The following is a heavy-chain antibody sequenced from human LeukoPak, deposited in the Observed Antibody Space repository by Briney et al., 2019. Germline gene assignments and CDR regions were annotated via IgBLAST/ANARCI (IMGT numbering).Heavy chain of an antibody. J-gene: IGHJ4*02. Sequence: GGSLRLSCAASGFSFSNYAMNWVRQAPGKGLEWVSSIDGSSSHIYYADSVKGRFTISRDNTKSSLYLQMNSLRAEDMAVYYCARDYSSSWYGSRSGKYYFDYWGQGTLVTVSS. V-gene: IGHV3-21*01. D-gene: IGHD6-13*01. CDR3: ARDYSSSWYGSRSGKYYFDY. CDR1: GFSFSNYA. CDR2: IDGSSSHI.